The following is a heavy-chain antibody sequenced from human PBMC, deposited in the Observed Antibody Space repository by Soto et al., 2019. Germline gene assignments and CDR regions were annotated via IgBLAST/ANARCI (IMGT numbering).Heavy chain of an antibody. CDR3: ARGPYDYVWGSDPPHFDY. Sequence: PGGSLRLSCEDSGFTVRAYYLSWIHKAPGKGLEWVSYIRSSGSTIYYADSVNAPFTISRDNAKNSLYLQMNSLRAEDTAVYYCARGPYDYVWGSDPPHFDYSCQGTLVTVPA. D-gene: IGHD3-16*02. CDR2: IRSSGSTI. J-gene: IGHJ4*02. CDR1: GFTVRAYY. V-gene: IGHV3-11*01.